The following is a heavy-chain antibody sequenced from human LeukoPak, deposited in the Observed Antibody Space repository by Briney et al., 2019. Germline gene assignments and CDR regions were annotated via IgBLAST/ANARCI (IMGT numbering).Heavy chain of an antibody. CDR1: GGSIGSGGYY. D-gene: IGHD4-11*01. CDR2: IYHSGST. J-gene: IGHJ4*02. CDR3: ATMTTVTALGC. V-gene: IGHV4-30-2*01. Sequence: SETLSLTCTVSGGSIGSGGYYWSWIRQPPGKGLEWIGYIYHSGSTYYNPSLKSRVTISVDRSKNQFSLKLSSVTAADTAVYYCATMTTVTALGCWGQGTLVTVSS.